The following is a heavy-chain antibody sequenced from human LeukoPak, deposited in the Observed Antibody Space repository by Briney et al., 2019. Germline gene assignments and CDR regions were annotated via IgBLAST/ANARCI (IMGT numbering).Heavy chain of an antibody. CDR1: GGSISSYY. CDR2: IYYSGST. D-gene: IGHD6-19*01. CDR3: ARQRSSGWYGPPYYYYGMDV. Sequence: SETLSLTCTVSGGSISSYYWSWIRQPPGKGLEWIGCIYYSGSTNYNPSLKSRVTISVDTSKNQFSLKLSSVTAADTAVYYCARQRSSGWYGPPYYYYGMDVWGQGTTVTVSS. J-gene: IGHJ6*02. V-gene: IGHV4-59*01.